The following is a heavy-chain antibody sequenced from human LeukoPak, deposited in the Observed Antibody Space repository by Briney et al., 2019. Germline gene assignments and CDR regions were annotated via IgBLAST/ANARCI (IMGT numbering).Heavy chain of an antibody. CDR2: IYPGDSDT. D-gene: IGHD2-2*01. J-gene: IGHJ5*02. V-gene: IGHV5-51*01. CDR1: GYSFTSYW. Sequence: GESLKISCKGSGYSFTSYWIGWVRQMPGKGLEWMGIIYPGDSDTRYSPSFQGQVTISADKSISTAYLQWSSLKASDTAMYYCASHGHCSSTSCSNWFDPWGQGTLVTVSS. CDR3: ASHGHCSSTSCSNWFDP.